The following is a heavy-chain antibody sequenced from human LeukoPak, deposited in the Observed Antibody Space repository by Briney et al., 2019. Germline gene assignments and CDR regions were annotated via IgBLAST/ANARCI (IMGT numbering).Heavy chain of an antibody. Sequence: PGGSLRLSCAASGFTFDDCGMSWVRQAPGKGLEWVSGINRNGGSTGYADSVKGRFTISRDNAKNSLYLQMNSLRAEDTALYYCATQREWFGELPGDYWGQGTLVTVSS. CDR2: INRNGGST. V-gene: IGHV3-20*04. CDR1: GFTFDDCG. CDR3: ATQREWFGELPGDY. D-gene: IGHD3-10*01. J-gene: IGHJ4*02.